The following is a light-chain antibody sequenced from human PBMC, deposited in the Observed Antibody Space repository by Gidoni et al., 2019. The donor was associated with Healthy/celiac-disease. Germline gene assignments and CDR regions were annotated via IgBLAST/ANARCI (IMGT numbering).Light chain of an antibody. J-gene: IGKJ4*01. CDR2: AAS. V-gene: IGKV1-27*01. Sequence: DIQITQSPSSLSASVGDRVTITCRASQGISNYLAWYQQKPRKVPKLLIYAASTVQAGVPSRFSGSGSGADFTLTISSLQPEDVATYYCQKYNSAPPLTFGGGTKVEIK. CDR1: QGISNY. CDR3: QKYNSAPPLT.